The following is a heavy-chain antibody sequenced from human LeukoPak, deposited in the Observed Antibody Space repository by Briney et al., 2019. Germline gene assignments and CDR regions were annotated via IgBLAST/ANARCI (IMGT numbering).Heavy chain of an antibody. CDR3: ARAHLHRYSGSCPPDY. Sequence: GGSLRLSCAASGFSFSRYWMSWVRQAPGKGLECVANINEDGSEKYYVDSVKGRFTISRDNAKNSLYLQMNSLRVEDTAIYYCARAHLHRYSGSCPPDYWGQGTLVTVSS. CDR2: INEDGSEK. CDR1: GFSFSRYW. V-gene: IGHV3-7*01. D-gene: IGHD6-13*01. J-gene: IGHJ4*02.